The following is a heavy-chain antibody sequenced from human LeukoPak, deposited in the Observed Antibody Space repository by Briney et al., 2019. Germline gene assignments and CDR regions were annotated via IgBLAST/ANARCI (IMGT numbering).Heavy chain of an antibody. CDR3: ARGSYYYDSSGYYAD. CDR1: GGSISSYY. Sequence: SETLSLTCTVSGGSISSYYWSWLRQPPGKGLEWIGYIYYSGSTNYNPSLKSRVTISVDTSKNQFSLKLSSVTAADTAVYYCARGSYYYDSSGYYADWGEGTLVSVSS. J-gene: IGHJ4*02. CDR2: IYYSGST. V-gene: IGHV4-59*01. D-gene: IGHD3-22*01.